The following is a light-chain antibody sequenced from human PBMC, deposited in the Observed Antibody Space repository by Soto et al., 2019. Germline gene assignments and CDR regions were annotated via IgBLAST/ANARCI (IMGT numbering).Light chain of an antibody. J-gene: IGLJ1*01. V-gene: IGLV4-69*01. CDR2: LNSDGSH. CDR1: SGHSSYA. CDR3: QTWGTDFYV. Sequence: QLVLTQSPSASASLGASVKLTCTLSSGHSSYAIAWHQQRPEKGPRYLMKLNSDGSHSKGDGIPDRFSGSSSGAERYLTITSLQFGDGATYYCQTWGTDFYVLGMGTKFRVL.